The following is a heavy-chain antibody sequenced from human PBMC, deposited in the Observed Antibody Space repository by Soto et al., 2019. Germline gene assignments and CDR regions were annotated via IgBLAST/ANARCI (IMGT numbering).Heavy chain of an antibody. J-gene: IGHJ6*02. V-gene: IGHV4-4*07. CDR2: VFSSGST. Sequence: SETLSLTCSVPGGAISSYYWSRVRQPAGKGLEWIGRVFSSGSTNYNASLKSRVTMSIDTSKNEVSLTLRSVTAADTGVYYCARVAFSYFGMDVWGPGTTVTVSS. CDR3: ARVAFSYFGMDV. CDR1: GGAISSYY. D-gene: IGHD3-3*02.